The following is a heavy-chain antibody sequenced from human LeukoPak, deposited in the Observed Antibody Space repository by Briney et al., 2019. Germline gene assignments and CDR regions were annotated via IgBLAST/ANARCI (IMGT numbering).Heavy chain of an antibody. CDR2: ISSSGSTI. CDR3: AKLSRQLAGCDY. Sequence: EPGGSLRLSCAASGFTFSSYEMNWVRQAPGKGVEWVSYISSSGSTIYYADSVKGRFTTSRDNAKNSLYLQMNSLRAEDTAVYYCAKLSRQLAGCDYWGQGTLVTVSS. CDR1: GFTFSSYE. V-gene: IGHV3-48*03. D-gene: IGHD6-13*01. J-gene: IGHJ4*02.